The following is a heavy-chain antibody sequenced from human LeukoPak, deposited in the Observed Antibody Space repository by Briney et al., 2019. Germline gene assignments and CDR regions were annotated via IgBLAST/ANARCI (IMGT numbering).Heavy chain of an antibody. J-gene: IGHJ4*02. CDR1: GGSISSYY. Sequence: PETLSLTCTVSGGSISSYYWSWIRQPAGKGLEWIGRIYTSGSTNYNPSLKSRVTMSVDTSKNQFSLKLSSVTAADTAVYYCARENMVRGVITLGYWGQGTLVTVSS. D-gene: IGHD3-10*01. CDR2: IYTSGST. CDR3: ARENMVRGVITLGY. V-gene: IGHV4-4*07.